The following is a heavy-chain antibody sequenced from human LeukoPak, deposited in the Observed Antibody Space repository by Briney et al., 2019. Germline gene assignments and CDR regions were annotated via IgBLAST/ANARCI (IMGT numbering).Heavy chain of an antibody. CDR1: GFTFSSYG. Sequence: GGSLRLSCAASGFTFSSYGMHWVRQAPGQGLEWMGWINPNSGGTNYAQKFQGRVTMTRDTSISTAYMELSRLRSDDTAVYYCAGSMVRGVMVYYYYGMDVWGQGTTVTVSS. V-gene: IGHV1-2*02. CDR2: INPNSGGT. D-gene: IGHD3-10*01. J-gene: IGHJ6*02. CDR3: AGSMVRGVMVYYYYGMDV.